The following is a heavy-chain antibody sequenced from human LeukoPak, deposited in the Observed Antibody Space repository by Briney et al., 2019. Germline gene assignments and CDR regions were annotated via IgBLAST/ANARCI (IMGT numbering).Heavy chain of an antibody. CDR2: FDPEEVET. J-gene: IGHJ3*02. Sequence: ASVKVSCKVHGDTVSELSIHWVRQVPGKGLEWMGGFDPEEVETVYAQKFQGRVTMTEDTSTDTVHMDLSSLTSDDTAFYYCAKTKAPAAIERGEGTLEIWGQGTVVIVSS. CDR3: AKTKAPAAIERGEGTLEI. CDR1: GDTVSELS. D-gene: IGHD2-2*01. V-gene: IGHV1-24*01.